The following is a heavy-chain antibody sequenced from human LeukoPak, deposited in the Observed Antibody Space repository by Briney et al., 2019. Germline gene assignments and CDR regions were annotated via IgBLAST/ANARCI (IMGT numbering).Heavy chain of an antibody. CDR2: ISGSSSYI. CDR3: ARDFTGHCSVGSCYTQDY. J-gene: IGHJ4*02. V-gene: IGHV3-21*01. Sequence: NPGGSLRLSCAASGFTFSSYGMSWVRQAPGKGLEWVSSISGSSSYIYYTDSVKGRFTISRDNAKNSLYLQMNSLRAEDTAVYYCARDFTGHCSVGSCYTQDYWGQGTLVNVSS. D-gene: IGHD2-15*01. CDR1: GFTFSSYG.